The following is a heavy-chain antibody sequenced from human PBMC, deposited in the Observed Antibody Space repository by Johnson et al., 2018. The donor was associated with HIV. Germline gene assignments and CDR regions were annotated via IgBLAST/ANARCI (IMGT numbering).Heavy chain of an antibody. Sequence: VQLVESGGVVVQPGGSLRLSCAASGFTFDDYAMHWVRQAPGKGLEWVSLISWDGGSTYYADSVKGRFTISRDNSKNSLYLQMNSLRADDTALYYCAKAPRGSWGGYYQDAFDIWGQGTMVTVSS. CDR3: AKAPRGSWGGYYQDAFDI. J-gene: IGHJ3*02. D-gene: IGHD3-3*01. CDR1: GFTFDDYA. CDR2: ISWDGGST. V-gene: IGHV3-43D*03.